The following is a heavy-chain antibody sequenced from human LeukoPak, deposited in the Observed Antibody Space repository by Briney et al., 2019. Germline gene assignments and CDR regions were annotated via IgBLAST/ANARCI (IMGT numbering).Heavy chain of an antibody. CDR3: AKSGGYGLIDY. CDR2: IYHSGST. J-gene: IGHJ4*02. CDR1: GYSISSGYY. V-gene: IGHV4-38-2*02. D-gene: IGHD1-26*01. Sequence: SETLSLTCTVSGYSISSGYYWGWIRQPPGKGLEWIGSIYHSGSTYYNPSLKSRVTISVDTSKNQFSLRLNSVTAADTAMYYCAKSGGYGLIDYWGQGTRVTVSS.